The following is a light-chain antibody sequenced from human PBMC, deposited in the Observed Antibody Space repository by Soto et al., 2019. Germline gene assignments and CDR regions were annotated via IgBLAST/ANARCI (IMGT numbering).Light chain of an antibody. CDR3: MPGTHWPS. J-gene: IGKJ2*01. V-gene: IGKV2-30*01. Sequence: DVVMTQSPLSLPVTLGQPASISCRSSQSLVYSDGNTYLNWFQQRPGQSPRRLIYKVSNRDSGVPDRFSGSGSGPALTLKISRVEAEDVRVYYCMPGTHWPSFGQGTKLEIK. CDR2: KVS. CDR1: QSLVYSDGNTY.